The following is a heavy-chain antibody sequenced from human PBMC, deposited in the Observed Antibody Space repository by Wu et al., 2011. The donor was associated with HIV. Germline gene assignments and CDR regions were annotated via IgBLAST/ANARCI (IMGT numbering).Heavy chain of an antibody. Sequence: QVQLVQSGADVKRPGASVKVSCKASGYTFTGYYIHWVRQAPGQGLEWMGWLNPNSGGTNFAQKFQGRVTMSRDTSITTAYMELSRLRSDDSAIYYCARPPPGSTYYYEQYYFSYWGQGTLVTVSS. CDR2: LNPNSGGT. J-gene: IGHJ4*02. CDR3: ARPPPGSTYYYEQYYFSY. CDR1: GYTFTGYY. D-gene: IGHD3-22*01. V-gene: IGHV1-2*02.